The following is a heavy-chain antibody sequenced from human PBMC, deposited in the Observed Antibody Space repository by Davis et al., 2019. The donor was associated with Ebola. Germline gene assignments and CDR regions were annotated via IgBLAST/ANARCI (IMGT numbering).Heavy chain of an antibody. Sequence: ASVKVSCKASGYTFRNSAISWVRQAPGQGLEWMGWISAYNGNTNYAQILQGRVTMTRDASVNTAYMELSGLRSDDTAIYFCARALGTAGGAKGHWFDSWGQGALVTVSS. CDR2: ISAYNGNT. CDR1: GYTFRNSA. J-gene: IGHJ5*01. V-gene: IGHV1-18*01. D-gene: IGHD4/OR15-4a*01. CDR3: ARALGTAGGAKGHWFDS.